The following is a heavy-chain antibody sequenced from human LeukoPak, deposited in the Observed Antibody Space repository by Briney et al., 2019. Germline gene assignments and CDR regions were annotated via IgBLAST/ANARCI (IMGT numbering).Heavy chain of an antibody. CDR2: ISSSSYI. D-gene: IGHD3-22*01. Sequence: GGSLRLSCAASGFTFSSYSMNWVRQAPGKGLEWVSSISSSSYIYYADSVKGRFTISRDNAKNSLYLQMNSLRAEDTAVYYCARDGLDDSSGYYYDYYYGMDVWGQGTTVTVSS. J-gene: IGHJ6*02. V-gene: IGHV3-21*01. CDR1: GFTFSSYS. CDR3: ARDGLDDSSGYYYDYYYGMDV.